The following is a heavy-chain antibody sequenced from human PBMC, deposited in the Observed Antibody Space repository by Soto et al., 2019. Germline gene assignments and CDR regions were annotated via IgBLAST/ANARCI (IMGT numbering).Heavy chain of an antibody. CDR1: GFTFSSYG. CDR3: ARGSTDSIWGRKDMGY. D-gene: IGHD3-16*01. CDR2: IWDDGSNK. V-gene: IGHV3-33*01. Sequence: QVQLVESGGGVVQPGRSLRLSCAASGFTFSSYGMHCVRQAPGKGLEWVAVIWDDGSNKYYADSVKGRFTTSRDNSKHTLYLQMNRLIAEDTAVYYCARGSTDSIWGRKDMGYWGQGTLVTVSS. J-gene: IGHJ4*02.